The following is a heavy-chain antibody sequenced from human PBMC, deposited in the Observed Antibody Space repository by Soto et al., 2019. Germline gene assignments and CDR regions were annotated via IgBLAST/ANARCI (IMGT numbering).Heavy chain of an antibody. J-gene: IGHJ6*02. CDR3: ARYRRYSYGSYYYGMDV. CDR1: GGSFSGNY. D-gene: IGHD5-18*01. Sequence: PSKTMSLTCAVNGGSFSGNYWSWIRQPPGKGLEWIGEINHSGSTNYNPSLKSRVTISVDTSKNQFSLKLSSVTAADTAVYYCARYRRYSYGSYYYGMDVWGQGTTVT. V-gene: IGHV4-34*01. CDR2: INHSGST.